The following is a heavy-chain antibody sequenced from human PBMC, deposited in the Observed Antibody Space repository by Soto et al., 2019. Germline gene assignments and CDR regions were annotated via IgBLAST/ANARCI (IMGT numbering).Heavy chain of an antibody. V-gene: IGHV3-49*04. CDR3: ARVGKYGNFDY. Sequence: GESLSLSCTASGFIFGGCAMSWVRQAPGGELVWVGFIRSNAHGGNTDYAASVKGRVTISRDDSKSIAYLQMNSVKTEDTAVYYCARVGKYGNFDYWGQGTVVTVSS. CDR1: GFIFGGCA. J-gene: IGHJ4*02. CDR2: IRSNAHGGNT. D-gene: IGHD3-16*01.